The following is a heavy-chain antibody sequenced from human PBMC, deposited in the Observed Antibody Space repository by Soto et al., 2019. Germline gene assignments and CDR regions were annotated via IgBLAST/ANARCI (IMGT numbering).Heavy chain of an antibody. Sequence: GASVKVSCKASGFTFTSSAMQWVRHARGQRLEWIGWIVVGSGNTNYAQKFQERVTITRDMSTSTAYMELSSLRSEDTAVYYCAAFSLSAYGDNGPVVEVFDFWGKGTMVPVTS. CDR1: GFTFTSSA. J-gene: IGHJ3*01. CDR2: IVVGSGNT. D-gene: IGHD4-17*01. CDR3: AAFSLSAYGDNGPVVEVFDF. V-gene: IGHV1-58*02.